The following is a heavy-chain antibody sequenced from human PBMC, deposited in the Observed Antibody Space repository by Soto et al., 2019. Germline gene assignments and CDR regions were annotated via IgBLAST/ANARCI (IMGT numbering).Heavy chain of an antibody. V-gene: IGHV3-15*01. CDR1: GFTFTNAW. J-gene: IGHJ4*02. D-gene: IGHD3-22*01. CDR3: PTAAYNGTSGYWF. Sequence: PGGSLRLSCAASGFTFTNAWMTWVRQAPGKGLEWVGRVKSKTDGGTTDYAAPVKGRFSISRDDSKNTLYLKMNSLESEDTAVYYCPTAAYNGTSGYWFWGQGTPVTVSS. CDR2: VKSKTDGGTT.